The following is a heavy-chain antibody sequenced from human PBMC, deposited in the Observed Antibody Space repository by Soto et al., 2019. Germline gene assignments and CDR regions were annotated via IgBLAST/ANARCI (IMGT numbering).Heavy chain of an antibody. D-gene: IGHD3-10*01. V-gene: IGHV2-5*02. Sequence: QITLKESGPTRVRPTQTLTLTCTFSGLSLSNSGVGVGGIRQPPGKALERLAFIYWDDDKCYSPYLRRRLSITKDHSRSQVVQTRTHRDPVDTASYYCAQRAGLQGNGYGGCFDHWGLGTLVTVSS. CDR1: GLSLSNSGVG. J-gene: IGHJ4*02. CDR2: IYWDDDK. CDR3: AQRAGLQGNGYGGCFDH.